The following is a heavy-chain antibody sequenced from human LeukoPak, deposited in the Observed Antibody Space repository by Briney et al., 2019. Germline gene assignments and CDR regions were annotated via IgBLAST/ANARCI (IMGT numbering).Heavy chain of an antibody. CDR2: IGTAGDT. CDR1: GFTFSSYD. V-gene: IGHV3-13*01. CDR3: ATARGIGITTVRGYYYGMDV. D-gene: IGHD3-10*01. J-gene: IGHJ6*02. Sequence: GGSLRLSCAASGFTFSSYDMHWVRQATGKGLEWVSAIGTAGDTDYPGAVKGRFTISRENAKNSLYLQMNSLRAGDTTVYYRATARGIGITTVRGYYYGMDVWGHGTTVTVAS.